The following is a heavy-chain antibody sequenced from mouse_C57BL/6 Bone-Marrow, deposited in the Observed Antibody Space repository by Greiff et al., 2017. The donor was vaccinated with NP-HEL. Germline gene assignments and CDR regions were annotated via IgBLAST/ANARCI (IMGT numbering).Heavy chain of an antibody. CDR1: GFTFSDFY. V-gene: IGHV7-1*01. J-gene: IGHJ4*01. CDR2: SRNKANAYTS. CDR3: ARDGNYAMDY. Sequence: EVKLMESGGGLVQSGRSLRLSCATSGFTFSDFYMEWVRQAPGKGLEWIAASRNKANAYTSDYSFSGKGRFIVSRDTSQSILYLQMNALRAEDTAIYYCARDGNYAMDYWGQGTSVTVSS.